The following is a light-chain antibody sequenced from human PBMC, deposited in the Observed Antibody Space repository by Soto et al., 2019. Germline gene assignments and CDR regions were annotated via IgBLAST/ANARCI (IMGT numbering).Light chain of an antibody. CDR1: QSFSSN. CDR3: QQYNNWPIT. CDR2: GAS. V-gene: IGKV3D-15*01. Sequence: EIVMTQSPATLSVSPGERATLPCRASQSFSSNLAWYQQNPGQAPRLPIYGASTRATGIPARFSGSGSGTEFTLTISSLQSEDFAVYYCQQYNNWPITFGQGTRLEIK. J-gene: IGKJ5*01.